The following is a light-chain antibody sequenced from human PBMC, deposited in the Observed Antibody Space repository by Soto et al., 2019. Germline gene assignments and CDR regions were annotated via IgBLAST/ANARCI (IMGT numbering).Light chain of an antibody. CDR2: EVS. CDR3: TSYAGTNNPYV. V-gene: IGLV2-8*01. J-gene: IGLJ1*01. CDR1: SSDVGDYNY. Sequence: QSVLTQPPSASGSPGQSVTISCTGTSSDVGDYNYVSWFQQHPGKAPKLIIYEVSKRPSGVPDRFSGSKSGNTASLTVSGLQAEDEADYYCTSYAGTNNPYVFGTGTKLTVL.